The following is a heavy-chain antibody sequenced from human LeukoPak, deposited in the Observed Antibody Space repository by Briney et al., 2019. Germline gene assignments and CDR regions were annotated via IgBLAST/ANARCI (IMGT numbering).Heavy chain of an antibody. Sequence: ASVKVSCKASGYTFTSYGISWVRQAPGRGLEWMGWISAYNGNTNYAQKLQGRVTMTTDTSTSTAYMELRSLRSDDTAVYYCARDRCSGSWYVYYYYGMDVWGQGTTVTVSS. D-gene: IGHD1-26*01. CDR2: ISAYNGNT. CDR1: GYTFTSYG. J-gene: IGHJ6*02. V-gene: IGHV1-18*01. CDR3: ARDRCSGSWYVYYYYGMDV.